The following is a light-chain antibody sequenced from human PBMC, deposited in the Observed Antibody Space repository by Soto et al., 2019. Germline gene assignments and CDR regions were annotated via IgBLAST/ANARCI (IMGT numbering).Light chain of an antibody. CDR1: QSVQTW. V-gene: IGKV1-5*03. J-gene: IGKJ1*01. CDR2: KAT. CDR3: QQYNNYFT. Sequence: DIQMTQSPSTLSGSVGDRVTITCRASQSVQTWLAWFQQKPGKAPKLLIYKATTLETGVPSRFSGSGSETEFTLTISSLQPDDLGTYYCQQYNNYFTFGQGTKVDNK.